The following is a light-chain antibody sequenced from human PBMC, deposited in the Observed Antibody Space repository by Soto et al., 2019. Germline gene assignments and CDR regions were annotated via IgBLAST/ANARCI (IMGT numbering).Light chain of an antibody. CDR1: NTDVGGYNY. CDR2: DVS. J-gene: IGLJ2*01. CDR3: NSYTSYNTQWL. Sequence: QPALTQPASVSGSPGQSITVSCTGTNTDVGGYNYVSWYQQHPGKAPRLLIYDVSNRPSEVSDRFSGSKSGNTASLSISGLRAEDEAHYYCNSYTSYNTQWLFGGGTKVTVL. V-gene: IGLV2-14*03.